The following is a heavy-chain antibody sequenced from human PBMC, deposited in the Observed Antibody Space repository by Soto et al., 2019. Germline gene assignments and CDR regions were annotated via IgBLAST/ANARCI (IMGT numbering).Heavy chain of an antibody. D-gene: IGHD2-21*02. J-gene: IGHJ6*02. V-gene: IGHV4-61*01. CDR3: ARDLWGYCGTDCYPLDV. Sequence: PSETLSLTFTVPGGSVTTGSYYWSWIRQPPGKGLEWIGYIYYSGSTNYNPSLKSRVTISVDTSKNQFSLKLNSVTAADTAVYYCARDLWGYCGTDCYPLDVWGQGTTVT. CDR1: GGSVTTGSYY. CDR2: IYYSGST.